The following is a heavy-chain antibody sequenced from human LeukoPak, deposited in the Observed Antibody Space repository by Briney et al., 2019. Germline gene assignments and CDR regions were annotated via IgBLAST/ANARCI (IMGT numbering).Heavy chain of an antibody. CDR2: ISGGGGST. CDR1: GFIFTTYA. V-gene: IGHV3-23*01. J-gene: IGHJ6*02. D-gene: IGHD4-11*01. Sequence: GGSLRLSCGASGFIFTTYAMIWVRQAPGKGLEWVSTISGGGGSTFYADSVKGRFTIFRVNSKNTLYLQMNSLRAEDTAIYYCAKDMSDYTNFPDVWGQGTTVTVSS. CDR3: AKDMSDYTNFPDV.